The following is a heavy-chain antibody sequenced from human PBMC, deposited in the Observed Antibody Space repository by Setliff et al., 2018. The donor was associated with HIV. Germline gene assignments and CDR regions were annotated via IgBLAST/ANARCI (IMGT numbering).Heavy chain of an antibody. CDR1: RDSINGHW. V-gene: IGHV4-59*11. CDR2: IYYSGST. Sequence: SETLSLTCTVSRDSINGHWWSWIRQPPGKGLEWIGYIYYSGSTNYNPSLKSRVTISVATSKNQFSLKLNSVTAADTAVYYCAAASSWDPLLDYWGQGTLVTVSS. D-gene: IGHD6-13*01. CDR3: AAASSWDPLLDY. J-gene: IGHJ4*02.